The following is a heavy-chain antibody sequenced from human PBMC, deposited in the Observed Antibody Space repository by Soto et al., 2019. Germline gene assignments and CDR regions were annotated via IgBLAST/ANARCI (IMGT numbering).Heavy chain of an antibody. V-gene: IGHV1-69*01. Sequence: QVQLVQSGAEVKKPGSSVKVSCKASGGTFSSYAISWVRQAPGQGLEWMGGIIPIFGTANYAQKFQGRVTITADESTSTAYMELSSLRSEDTAEYYCAYSNVVRGVIIPTVWYFDYWGQGTLVTVSS. CDR1: GGTFSSYA. J-gene: IGHJ4*02. D-gene: IGHD3-10*01. CDR2: IIPIFGTA. CDR3: AYSNVVRGVIIPTVWYFDY.